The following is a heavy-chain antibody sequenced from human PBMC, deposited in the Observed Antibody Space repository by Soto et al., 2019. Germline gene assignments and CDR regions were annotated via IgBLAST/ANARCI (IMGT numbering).Heavy chain of an antibody. CDR3: ARLWDTSGWYGSLFDY. CDR2: IYYSGST. V-gene: IGHV4-59*08. D-gene: IGHD6-13*01. CDR1: GGSISSYY. Sequence: SETLSLTCTVSGGSISSYYWSWIRQPPGKGLEWIGYIYYSGSTNYNPSLKSRVTISVDTSKNQFSLKLSSVTAADTAVYYCARLWDTSGWYGSLFDYWGQGTLVTVSS. J-gene: IGHJ4*02.